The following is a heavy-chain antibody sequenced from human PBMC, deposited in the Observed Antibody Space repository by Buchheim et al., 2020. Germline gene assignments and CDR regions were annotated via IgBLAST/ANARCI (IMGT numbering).Heavy chain of an antibody. CDR2: IYYSGST. J-gene: IGHJ5*02. CDR1: GGSVSSGSYY. V-gene: IGHV4-61*01. Sequence: QVQLQESGPGLVKPSETLSLTCTVSGGSVSSGSYYWSWIRQPPGKGLEWIGYIYYSGSTNYNPSLKSRVTISVDTSKNQFSLKLSSVTAADTAVYYYARELRFLEWLSGWFDPWGQGTL. D-gene: IGHD3-3*01. CDR3: ARELRFLEWLSGWFDP.